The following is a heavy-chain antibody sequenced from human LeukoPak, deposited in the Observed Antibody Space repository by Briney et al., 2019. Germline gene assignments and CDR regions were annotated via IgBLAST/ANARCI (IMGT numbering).Heavy chain of an antibody. CDR2: INPSGGST. Sequence: GASVKVSCKASGYIFTSYNIYWVRQAPGQGLEWMGIINPSGGSTNYAQKFQGRVTMTRDTSTSTVYMELSSLRSEDTAVYYCASVDSSGYYHMDVWGKGTTVTISS. D-gene: IGHD3-22*01. J-gene: IGHJ6*03. CDR1: GYIFTSYN. CDR3: ASVDSSGYYHMDV. V-gene: IGHV1-46*01.